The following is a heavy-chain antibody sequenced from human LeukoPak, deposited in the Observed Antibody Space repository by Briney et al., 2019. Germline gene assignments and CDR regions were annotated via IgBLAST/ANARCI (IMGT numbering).Heavy chain of an antibody. CDR2: ISAYNGNT. J-gene: IGHJ5*02. V-gene: IGHV1-18*01. Sequence: GASVKVSCKASGYTFTSYGISWVREAPGQGLEWMGWISAYNGNTNYAQKLQGRVTMTTDTSTSTAYMELRSLRSDDTAVYYCARDTYRWNDDRFWEPLSPWGHGTLVTVSS. D-gene: IGHD1-1*01. CDR1: GYTFTSYG. CDR3: ARDTYRWNDDRFWEPLSP.